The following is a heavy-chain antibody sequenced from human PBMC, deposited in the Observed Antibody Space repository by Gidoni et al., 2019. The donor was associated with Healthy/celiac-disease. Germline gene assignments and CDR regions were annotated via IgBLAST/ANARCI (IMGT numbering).Heavy chain of an antibody. J-gene: IGHJ2*01. D-gene: IGHD6-19*01. CDR1: GFTFSRYA. Sequence: EVQLLESGGGLVQPGGSLRLSCASSGFTFSRYAMSWVRQAPGKGLEWVSAISGSGGSTYYADSVKGRFTISRDNSKNTLYLQMNSLRAEDTAVYYCAKDPNRAVAADWYFDLWGRGTLVTVSS. CDR3: AKDPNRAVAADWYFDL. CDR2: ISGSGGST. V-gene: IGHV3-23*01.